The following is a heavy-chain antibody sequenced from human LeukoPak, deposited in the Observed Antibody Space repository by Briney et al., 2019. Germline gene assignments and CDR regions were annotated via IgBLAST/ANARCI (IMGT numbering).Heavy chain of an antibody. D-gene: IGHD2-15*01. CDR3: ARVSRGGTYYFDY. Sequence: RGSLRLSCAASGFTFSSYSMNWVRQAPGKGLEWVSSISSSSSYIYYADSVKGRFTISRDNAKNSLYLQMNSLRAEDTAVYYCARVSRGGTYYFDYWGQGTLVTVSS. CDR1: GFTFSSYS. V-gene: IGHV3-21*01. J-gene: IGHJ4*02. CDR2: ISSSSSYI.